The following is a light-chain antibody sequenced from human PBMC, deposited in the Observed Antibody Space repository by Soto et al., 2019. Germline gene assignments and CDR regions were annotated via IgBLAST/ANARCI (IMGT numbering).Light chain of an antibody. CDR1: QAVISGY. Sequence: EIVLTQSPGALSLSPGEGATLSCRASQAVISGYLAWYQQKPGQAPRLLMYGVSSRPTGISARFSGSGSGTEFTLTIPRLEPEDFALYYCQQYGVPPFNFGQGTKLQIK. J-gene: IGKJ2*01. CDR3: QQYGVPPFN. V-gene: IGKV3-20*01. CDR2: GVS.